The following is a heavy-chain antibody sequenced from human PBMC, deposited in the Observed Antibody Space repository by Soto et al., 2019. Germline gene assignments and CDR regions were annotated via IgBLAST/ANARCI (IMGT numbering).Heavy chain of an antibody. CDR2: IIPIFGTA. V-gene: IGHV1-69*01. Sequence: QVQLVQSGAEVKKPGSSVKVSCKASGGTFSSYAISWVRQAPGQGLEWMGGIIPIFGTANYAQKFQGRVTITADESTSTAYMELSSLRSEDTAVYYCATSRGTDSSSWPHYYYYYGMDVWGQGTTVTVSS. J-gene: IGHJ6*02. CDR3: ATSRGTDSSSWPHYYYYYGMDV. CDR1: GGTFSSYA. D-gene: IGHD6-13*01.